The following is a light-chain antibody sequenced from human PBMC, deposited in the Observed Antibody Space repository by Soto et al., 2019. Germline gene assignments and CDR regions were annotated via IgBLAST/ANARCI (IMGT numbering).Light chain of an antibody. J-gene: IGLJ1*01. Sequence: QSVVAQPASVSGSPGQSITISCTGTSSDVGGYNYVSWYQQHPGKAPKLMIYDVSNRPSGVSNRFSGSKSGNTASLTISGLQAEDEADYYCSSYTSSSTQVFGTGTKVTLL. CDR1: SSDVGGYNY. CDR3: SSYTSSSTQV. V-gene: IGLV2-14*01. CDR2: DVS.